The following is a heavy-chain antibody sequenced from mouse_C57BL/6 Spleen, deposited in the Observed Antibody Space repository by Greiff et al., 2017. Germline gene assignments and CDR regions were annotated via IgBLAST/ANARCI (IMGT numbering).Heavy chain of an antibody. V-gene: IGHV1-81*01. J-gene: IGHJ3*01. CDR2: IYPRSGNT. D-gene: IGHD3-2*02. CDR1: GYTFTSYG. Sequence: VQLQESGAELARPGASVKLSCKASGYTFTSYGISWVKQRTGQGLEWIGEIYPRSGNTYYNEKFKGKATLTADKSSSTAYMELRSLTSEDSAVDFCAKEDSSGPFAYWGKGTLVTVSA. CDR3: AKEDSSGPFAY.